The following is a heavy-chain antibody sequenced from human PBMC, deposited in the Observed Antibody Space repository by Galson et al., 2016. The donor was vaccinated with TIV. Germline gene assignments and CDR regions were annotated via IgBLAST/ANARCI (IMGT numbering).Heavy chain of an antibody. CDR1: AFTFSDHY. D-gene: IGHD3-16*01. V-gene: IGHV3-11*01. CDR3: ARWGRPFYNYYYATDV. CDR2: ISTSGSTI. J-gene: IGHJ6*02. Sequence: SLRLSCAASAFTFSDHYMNWIRQAPGKGLEWVSYISTSGSTIYYADSVKGRFTISRDNSKNSLYLQVNSLRAEDTAVYHCARWGRPFYNYYYATDVWGPGATVTVSS.